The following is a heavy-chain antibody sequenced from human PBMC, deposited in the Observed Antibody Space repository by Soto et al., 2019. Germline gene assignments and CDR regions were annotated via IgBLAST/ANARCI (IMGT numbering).Heavy chain of an antibody. J-gene: IGHJ6*03. CDR2: ISSNGVGT. D-gene: IGHD6-6*01. Sequence: EVQLAESGGGLAQPGGSLRLSCGASGLTLSGLARDWVRQAQGRGREYVSGISSNGVGTYYANSVQGRFTISRDNSKNTVYLQMGSLRPEDMAVYYCARRARPDFYYMDVWGKGTTVTVSS. CDR1: GLTLSGLA. V-gene: IGHV3-64*01. CDR3: ARRARPDFYYMDV.